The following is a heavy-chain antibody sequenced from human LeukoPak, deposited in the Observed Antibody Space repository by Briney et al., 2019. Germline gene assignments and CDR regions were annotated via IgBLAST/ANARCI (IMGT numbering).Heavy chain of an antibody. CDR1: GYTFTSHG. Sequence: GASVKVSCKASGYTFTSHGITWVRQAPGQGLEWMGWISAYNGDTNYAQKAQDRVPLTTDTSTSTAYMELRSLRSDDTAVYYCARESSSVSSGYYYPFDYWGQGTLVTVSS. CDR3: ARESSSVSSGYYYPFDY. CDR2: ISAYNGDT. D-gene: IGHD3-22*01. V-gene: IGHV1-18*01. J-gene: IGHJ4*02.